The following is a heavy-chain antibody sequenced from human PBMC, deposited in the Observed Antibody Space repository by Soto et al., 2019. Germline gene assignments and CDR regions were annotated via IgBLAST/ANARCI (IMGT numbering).Heavy chain of an antibody. V-gene: IGHV1-3*01. J-gene: IGHJ5*02. D-gene: IGHD6-13*01. CDR3: ARALAAAGIYWFDP. CDR1: GYTFTSYA. Sequence: ASVKVSCKASGYTFTSYAMHWVRQANGQRLEWMGWINAGNGNTKYSQKFQGRVTITRDTSASTAYMELSSLRSEDTALYYCARALAAAGIYWFDPWGQGTLVTVSS. CDR2: INAGNGNT.